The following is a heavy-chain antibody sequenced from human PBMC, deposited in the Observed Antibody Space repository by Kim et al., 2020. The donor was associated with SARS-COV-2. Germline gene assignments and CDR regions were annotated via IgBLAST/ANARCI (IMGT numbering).Heavy chain of an antibody. CDR3: VRDLAAVGFFNFDR. J-gene: IGHJ4*02. Sequence: YADSVKGRFTISRDNAKNSVFLQMNSLTAEDTAVYYCVRDLAAVGFFNFDRWGQGTLVTVSS. V-gene: IGHV3-11*05. D-gene: IGHD3-9*01.